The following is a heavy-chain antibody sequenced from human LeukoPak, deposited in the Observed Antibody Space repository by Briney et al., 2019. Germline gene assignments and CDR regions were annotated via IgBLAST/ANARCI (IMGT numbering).Heavy chain of an antibody. Sequence: PGRSLRLSCAASGFTFSSYAMHWVRQAPGKGLEWVAVISYDGSNKYYADSVKGRFTISRDNSKNTLYLQMNSLRAEDTAVYYCAGGRTDIVVVPATLRNYYFDYWGQGTLVTVSS. J-gene: IGHJ4*02. D-gene: IGHD2-2*01. CDR1: GFTFSSYA. CDR2: ISYDGSNK. V-gene: IGHV3-30*04. CDR3: AGGRTDIVVVPATLRNYYFDY.